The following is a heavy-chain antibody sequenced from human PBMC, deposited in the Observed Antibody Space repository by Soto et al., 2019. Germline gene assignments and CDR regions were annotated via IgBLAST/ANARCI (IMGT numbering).Heavy chain of an antibody. CDR2: IYYSGST. CDR3: ARGEIVVVPAAHFGY. CDR1: GGSISSGGYY. V-gene: IGHV4-31*03. J-gene: IGHJ4*02. Sequence: SETLSLTCTVSGGSISSGGYYWSWIRQHPGKGLEWIGYIYYSGSTYYNPSLKSRVTISVDTSKNQFSLKLSSVTAADTAVYYCARGEIVVVPAAHFGYWGQGTLVTVSS. D-gene: IGHD2-2*01.